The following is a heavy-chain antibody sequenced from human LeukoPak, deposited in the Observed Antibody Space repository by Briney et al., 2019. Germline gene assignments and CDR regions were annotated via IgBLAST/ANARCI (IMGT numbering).Heavy chain of an antibody. Sequence: GGSLRLSCAATGFTFSTYWMAWVRQAPGKGLEWVANIKGDESARHQADSVKGRFTISRDNAQNSVYLQMSSLRGEDTAVYYCARDVGGSLDYWGQGTLVTVSS. CDR1: GFTFSTYW. CDR3: ARDVGGSLDY. D-gene: IGHD1-26*01. V-gene: IGHV3-7*01. J-gene: IGHJ4*02. CDR2: IKGDESAR.